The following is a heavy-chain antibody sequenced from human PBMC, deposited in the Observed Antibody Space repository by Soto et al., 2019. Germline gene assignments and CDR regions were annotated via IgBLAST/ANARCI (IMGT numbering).Heavy chain of an antibody. CDR2: IWYDGSNK. V-gene: IGHV3-33*01. Sequence: QVQLVESGGGVVQPGRSLRLSCAASGFTFSSYGMHWVRQAPGKGLEWVAVIWYDGSNKYYADSLKGRFTISRVNSRNTLYLQMSSLRVDDTDVYYCATDFYGSGSEPPFDHWGQGTLVTVSS. D-gene: IGHD3-10*01. CDR1: GFTFSSYG. J-gene: IGHJ4*02. CDR3: ATDFYGSGSEPPFDH.